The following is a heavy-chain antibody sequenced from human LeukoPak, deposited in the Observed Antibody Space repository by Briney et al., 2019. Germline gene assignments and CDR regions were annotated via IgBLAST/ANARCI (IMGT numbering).Heavy chain of an antibody. V-gene: IGHV1-69*01. D-gene: IGHD2-8*01. CDR2: IIPIFGTA. CDR3: ARVPVGQYCTNGVCYVIDY. Sequence: GGSLRLSCAASGFTFSSYAISWVRQAPGQGLEWMGGIIPIFGTANYAQKFQGRVTITADESTSTAYMELSSLRSEDTAVYYCARVPVGQYCTNGVCYVIDYWGQGTLVTVSS. CDR1: GFTFSSYA. J-gene: IGHJ4*02.